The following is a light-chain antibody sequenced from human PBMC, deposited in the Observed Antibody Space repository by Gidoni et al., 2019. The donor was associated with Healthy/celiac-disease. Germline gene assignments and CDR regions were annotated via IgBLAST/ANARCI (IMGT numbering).Light chain of an antibody. CDR2: AAS. V-gene: IGKV1-39*01. CDR1: QSISSY. J-gene: IGKJ5*01. Sequence: DIQMTQSPSSLSASVGDRVTITCRASQSISSYLNWYQQKPGKAPKLRIYAASSLQSGVPSRFSGSGSGTDFTLTSSSLQPEDFATYYCQQSYSTPPITFGQGTRLEIK. CDR3: QQSYSTPPIT.